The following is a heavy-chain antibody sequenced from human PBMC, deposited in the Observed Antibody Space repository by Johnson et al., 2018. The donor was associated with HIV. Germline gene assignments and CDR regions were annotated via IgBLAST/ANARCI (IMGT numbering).Heavy chain of an antibody. CDR3: ARGDDSSGYLTAFDI. D-gene: IGHD3-22*01. V-gene: IGHV3-30-3*01. J-gene: IGHJ3*02. CDR2: ISYDGSNK. CDR1: GFTFSSYA. Sequence: QVQLVESGGGVVQHGRSLRLSCAASGFTFSSYAMHWVRQAPGKGLEWVAVISYDGSNKYYADSVKGRFPISRDNSKNTLYLQMNSLGAEYTAVYYCARGDDSSGYLTAFDIWGQGTMVTVSS.